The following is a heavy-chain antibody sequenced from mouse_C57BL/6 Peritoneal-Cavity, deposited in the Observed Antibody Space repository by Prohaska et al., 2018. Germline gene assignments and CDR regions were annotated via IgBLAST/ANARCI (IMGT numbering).Heavy chain of an antibody. D-gene: IGHD2-1*01. CDR1: GYTFTDHT. J-gene: IGHJ2*01. Sequence: QVQLQQSDAELVKPGASVKISCKVSGYTFTDHTIHWMKQRPEQGLEWIGYIYPRDGSTKYNEKCKCKATLTADKSSSTAYMQLNSLTSEDSAVYFCARYYYGNSYYFDYWSRGTTLTGSS. CDR2: IYPRDGST. V-gene: IGHV1-78*01. CDR3: ARYYYGNSYYFDY.